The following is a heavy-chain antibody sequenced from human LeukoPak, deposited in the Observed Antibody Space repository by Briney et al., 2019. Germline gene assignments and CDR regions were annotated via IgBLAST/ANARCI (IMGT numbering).Heavy chain of an antibody. D-gene: IGHD7-27*01. Sequence: SETLSLTCTVSGGSISSYYWSWIRQPPGKGLEWIGYIYYSGSTNYNPSLKSRVTISVDTSKNQFSLKLSSVTAADTAVYFCARGKLGMEAFDIWGQGTMVTVSS. V-gene: IGHV4-59*01. J-gene: IGHJ3*02. CDR1: GGSISSYY. CDR3: ARGKLGMEAFDI. CDR2: IYYSGST.